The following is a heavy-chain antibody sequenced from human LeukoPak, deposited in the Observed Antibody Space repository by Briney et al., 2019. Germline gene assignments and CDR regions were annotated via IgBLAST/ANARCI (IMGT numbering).Heavy chain of an antibody. CDR3: ARMYSSGWYWFDP. V-gene: IGHV4-59*01. CDR1: GGSISSYY. Sequence: SETLSLACTVSGGSISSYYWSWIRQPPGKGLEWIGYIYYSGSTNYNPSLKSRVTISVDTSKNQFSLKLSSVTAADTAVYYCARMYSSGWYWFDPWGQGTLVTVSS. CDR2: IYYSGST. J-gene: IGHJ5*02. D-gene: IGHD6-19*01.